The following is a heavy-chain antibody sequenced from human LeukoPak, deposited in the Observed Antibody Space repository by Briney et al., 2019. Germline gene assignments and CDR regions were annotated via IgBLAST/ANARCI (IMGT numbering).Heavy chain of an antibody. CDR1: GYTFAGYY. CDR2: INPNSGGT. V-gene: IGHV1-2*02. CDR3: ARVIAAAGPGGY. D-gene: IGHD6-13*01. J-gene: IGHJ4*02. Sequence: GASVKVSCKASGYTFAGYYMHWVRQAPGQGLEWMGWINPNSGGTNYAQKFQGRVTMTRDTSISTAYMELSRLRSDDTAVYYCARVIAAAGPGGYWGQGTLVTVSS.